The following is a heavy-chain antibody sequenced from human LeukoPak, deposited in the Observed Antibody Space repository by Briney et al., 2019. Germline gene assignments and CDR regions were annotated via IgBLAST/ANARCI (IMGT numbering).Heavy chain of an antibody. V-gene: IGHV1-69*05. Sequence: GASVKVSCKASGGTFSSYAISWVRQAPGQGLEWMGRIIPIFGTANYAQKFQGRVTITTDESTSTAYMELSSLRSEDTAVYYCARAPPYYYDSSGYRPEDFQHWGQGTLVTVSS. J-gene: IGHJ1*01. CDR3: ARAPPYYYDSSGYRPEDFQH. CDR2: IIPIFGTA. D-gene: IGHD3-22*01. CDR1: GGTFSSYA.